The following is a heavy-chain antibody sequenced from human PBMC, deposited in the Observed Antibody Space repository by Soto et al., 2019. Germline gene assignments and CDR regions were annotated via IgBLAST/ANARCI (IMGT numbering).Heavy chain of an antibody. D-gene: IGHD4-17*01. Sequence: ASVKVSCKASGGTFSSYTISWVRQAPGQGLEWMGRIIPILGIANYAQKFQGRVTITADKSTSTAYMELSSLRSEDTAVYYCARDHNDYGDYYFDYWGQGTLVTVSS. CDR3: ARDHNDYGDYYFDY. CDR1: GGTFSSYT. CDR2: IIPILGIA. V-gene: IGHV1-69*04. J-gene: IGHJ4*02.